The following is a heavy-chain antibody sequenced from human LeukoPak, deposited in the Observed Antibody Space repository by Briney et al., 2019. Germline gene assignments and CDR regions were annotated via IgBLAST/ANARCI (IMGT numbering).Heavy chain of an antibody. CDR2: INHSGST. J-gene: IGHJ4*02. D-gene: IGHD2-8*02. V-gene: IGHV4-34*01. Sequence: SETLSLTCAVYGGSFSGYYWSWIRQPPGKGLEWIGEINHSGSTNYNPSLKSRVTISVDTSKNQFSLKLSSVTAADTAVYYCARDETGVGSGGIDFWGQGTLVTVSS. CDR1: GGSFSGYY. CDR3: ARDETGVGSGGIDF.